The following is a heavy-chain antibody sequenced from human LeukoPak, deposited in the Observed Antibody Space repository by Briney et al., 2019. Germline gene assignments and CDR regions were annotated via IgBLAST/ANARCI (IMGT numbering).Heavy chain of an antibody. CDR3: ARGYGDHTCDY. CDR1: GFTFSSYA. CDR2: ISYDGSNK. V-gene: IGHV3-30-3*01. J-gene: IGHJ4*02. Sequence: GGSLRLSCAASGFTFSSYAMHWVRQAPGKGLEWVAVISYDGSNKYYADSVKGRFTISRDNAKNSLYLQMNSLRAEDTTVYYCARGYGDHTCDYWGQGTLVTVSS. D-gene: IGHD4-17*01.